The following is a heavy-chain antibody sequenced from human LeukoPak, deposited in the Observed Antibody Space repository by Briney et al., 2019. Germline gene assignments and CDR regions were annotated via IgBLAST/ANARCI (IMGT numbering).Heavy chain of an antibody. CDR3: ARDLGITMVRGSRYYFDY. V-gene: IGHV1-2*02. J-gene: IGHJ4*02. CDR2: INPNSGGT. CDR1: DYTFTGYY. Sequence: ASVKVSCKASDYTFTGYYMHWVRQAPGQGLEWMGWINPNSGGTNYAQKFQGRVTMTRDTSISTAYMELSRLRSDDTAVYYCARDLGITMVRGSRYYFDYWGQGTLVTVSS. D-gene: IGHD3-10*01.